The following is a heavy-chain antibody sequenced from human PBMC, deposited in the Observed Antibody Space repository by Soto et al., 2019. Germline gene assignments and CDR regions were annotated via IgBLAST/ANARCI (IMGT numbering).Heavy chain of an antibody. D-gene: IGHD3-16*02. Sequence: GASVKVSCKASGYTFTSYGISWVRQAPVQGLEWMGWISAYNGNANYAQKLQGRFTMTTDTSTSTAYMELRSLRYDDTAVYYCARVGDYVWGSYRLYYFDYWGQGTLVTVSS. J-gene: IGHJ4*02. CDR3: ARVGDYVWGSYRLYYFDY. CDR1: GYTFTSYG. V-gene: IGHV1-18*01. CDR2: ISAYNGNA.